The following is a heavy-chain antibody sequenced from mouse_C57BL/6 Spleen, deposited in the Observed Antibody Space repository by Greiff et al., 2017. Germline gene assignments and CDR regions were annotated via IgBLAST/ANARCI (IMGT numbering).Heavy chain of an antibody. CDR2: IDPETGGT. V-gene: IGHV1-15*01. CDR3: TRGDKGY. Sequence: QVQLQQSGAELVRPGASVTLSCKASGYTFTDYEMHWVKQTPVHGLEWIGAIDPETGGTAYNQKFKGKAILTADKSSSTAYMRLRSLTSEDSDVYYCTRGDKGYWGQGTTLTVSS. D-gene: IGHD1-3*01. CDR1: GYTFTDYE. J-gene: IGHJ2*01.